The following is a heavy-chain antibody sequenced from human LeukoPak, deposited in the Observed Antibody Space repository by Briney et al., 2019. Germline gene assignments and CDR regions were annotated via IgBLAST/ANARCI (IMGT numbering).Heavy chain of an antibody. Sequence: SETLSLTCTVSGGSISSSSYYWSWIRQPPGKGLEWIGEINHSGSTNYNPSLKSRVTISVDTSKNQFSLKLSSVTAADTAVYYCARRRQDSLAFLGVNWFDPWGQGTLVTVSS. D-gene: IGHD3-3*02. CDR2: INHSGST. CDR3: ARRRQDSLAFLGVNWFDP. V-gene: IGHV4-39*07. J-gene: IGHJ5*02. CDR1: GGSISSSSYY.